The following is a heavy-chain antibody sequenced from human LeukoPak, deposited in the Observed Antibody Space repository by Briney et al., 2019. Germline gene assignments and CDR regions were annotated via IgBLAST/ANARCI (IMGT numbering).Heavy chain of an antibody. D-gene: IGHD2-15*01. CDR2: IYNSGST. CDR3: ARDCSGGSCYGAFDV. J-gene: IGHJ3*01. V-gene: IGHV4-4*08. Sequence: SETLSLTCTVSGGSISSYYWSWIRQPPVKGLEWIGYIYNSGSTNYNPSLKSRVTISVDTSKNQFSLKLSSVTAADTAVYYCARDCSGGSCYGAFDVWGQGTMVTVSS. CDR1: GGSISSYY.